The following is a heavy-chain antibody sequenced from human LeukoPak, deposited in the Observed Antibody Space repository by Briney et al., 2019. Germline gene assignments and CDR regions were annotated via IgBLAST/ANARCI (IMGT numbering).Heavy chain of an antibody. CDR3: ARQLELQGFDY. D-gene: IGHD1-7*01. CDR1: GGSISSSSYY. J-gene: IGHJ4*02. Sequence: SETLSPTGTVSGGSISSSSYYWGWIRQPPGKGLEWIGSIYYSGSTYYNPSLKSRVTISVDTSKNQFSLKLSSVTAADTAVYYCARQLELQGFDYWGQGTLVTVSS. V-gene: IGHV4-39*07. CDR2: IYYSGST.